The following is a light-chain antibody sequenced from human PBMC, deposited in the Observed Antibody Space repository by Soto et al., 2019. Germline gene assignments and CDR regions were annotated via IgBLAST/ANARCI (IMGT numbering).Light chain of an antibody. J-gene: IGKJ1*01. CDR2: GAS. Sequence: EIVLTQSPCTLSLSPVEIATLAFRASQSVSNNYLAWYQQKPGQAPRLLIYGASNRATGIPDRFSGSGSGTDFTLTISRLETEDFAVYYCQQYGSSGTFGQGTKVDIK. V-gene: IGKV3-20*01. CDR3: QQYGSSGT. CDR1: QSVSNNY.